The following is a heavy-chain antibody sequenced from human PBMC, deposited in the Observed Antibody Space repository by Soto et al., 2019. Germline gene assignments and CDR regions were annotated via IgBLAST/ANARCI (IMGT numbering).Heavy chain of an antibody. CDR1: GFTFSSYA. J-gene: IGHJ6*02. V-gene: IGHV3-30-3*01. CDR2: ISYDGSNK. D-gene: IGHD3-3*01. Sequence: GGSLRLSCAASGFTFSSYAMHWVRQAPGKGLEWVAVISYDGSNKYYADSVKGRFTISRDNSKNTLYLQMNSLRAEDTAVYYCARDIQRITIFGVVKNYYYYYGMDVWGQGTTVTVSS. CDR3: ARDIQRITIFGVVKNYYYYYGMDV.